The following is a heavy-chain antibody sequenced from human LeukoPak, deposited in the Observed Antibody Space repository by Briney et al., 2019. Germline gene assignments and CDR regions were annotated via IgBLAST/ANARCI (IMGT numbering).Heavy chain of an antibody. J-gene: IGHJ5*02. D-gene: IGHD3-16*01. CDR1: GGSINSYY. V-gene: IGHV4-4*07. Sequence: SETLSLTCTVSGGSINSYYWSWIRQPAGKGLEWLGRIFSSGNTIYNPSLQSRVTMSVDTSKNQFSLRLNSVTAADTAVYYCARSPHRLIGHWFDPWGQGTLVTVSS. CDR3: ARSPHRLIGHWFDP. CDR2: IFSSGNT.